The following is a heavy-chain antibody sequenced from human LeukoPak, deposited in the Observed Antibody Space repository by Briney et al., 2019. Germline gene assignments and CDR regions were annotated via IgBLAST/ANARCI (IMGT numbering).Heavy chain of an antibody. J-gene: IGHJ6*03. CDR1: GGSISSYY. CDR3: ARVHSSSPEAYYYYYYYMDV. D-gene: IGHD6-6*01. CDR2: IYTSGST. Sequence: SETLSLTCTVSGGSISSYYWSWLRQPAGKGLEWTGRIYTSGSTNYNPSLKSRVTISVDKSKNQFSLKLSSVTAADTAVYYCARVHSSSPEAYYYYYYYMDVWGKGTTVTVSS. V-gene: IGHV4-4*07.